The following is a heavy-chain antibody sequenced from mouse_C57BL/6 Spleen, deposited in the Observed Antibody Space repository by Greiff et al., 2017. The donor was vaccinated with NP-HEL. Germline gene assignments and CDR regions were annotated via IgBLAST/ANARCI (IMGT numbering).Heavy chain of an antibody. CDR3: TSHSSGYG. CDR2: IDPENGDT. Sequence: EVQLQQSGAELVRPGASVKLSCTASGFNIKDDYMHWVKQRPEQGLEWIGWIDPENGDTEYASKFQGKATITADTSSNTAYLQLSSLTSEDTAVYYCTSHSSGYGWGQGTTLTVSS. CDR1: GFNIKDDY. J-gene: IGHJ2*01. D-gene: IGHD3-2*02. V-gene: IGHV14-4*01.